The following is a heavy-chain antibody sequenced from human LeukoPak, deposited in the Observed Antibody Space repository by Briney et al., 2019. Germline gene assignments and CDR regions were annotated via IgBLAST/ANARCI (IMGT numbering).Heavy chain of an antibody. D-gene: IGHD3-3*01. CDR3: ASYDFWSGYFIDC. CDR2: ISGSGGST. V-gene: IGHV3-23*01. J-gene: IGHJ4*02. Sequence: GGSLRLSCAASGFTFSSYAMSWVRQAPGKGLEWVSAISGSGGSTYYADSVKGRFTISRDNAKNSLYLQMNSLRAEDTAVYYCASYDFWSGYFIDCWGQGTLVTVSS. CDR1: GFTFSSYA.